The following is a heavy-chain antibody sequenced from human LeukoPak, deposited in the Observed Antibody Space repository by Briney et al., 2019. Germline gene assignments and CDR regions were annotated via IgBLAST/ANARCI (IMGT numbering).Heavy chain of an antibody. CDR1: GFTFSSYW. J-gene: IGHJ4*02. Sequence: GGSLRLSCAASGFTFSSYWMNWVRQAPGKGLEWVANIKQDGSEEYYVDSVKGRFTISRDNAKSSLYLQMNSLRAEDTAVYYCAITPKVVTPSSWGQGTLVTVSS. CDR2: IKQDGSEE. V-gene: IGHV3-7*01. CDR3: AITPKVVTPSS. D-gene: IGHD4-23*01.